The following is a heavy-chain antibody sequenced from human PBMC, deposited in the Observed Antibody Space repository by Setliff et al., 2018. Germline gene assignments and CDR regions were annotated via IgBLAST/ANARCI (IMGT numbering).Heavy chain of an antibody. CDR1: GGTFTNYG. V-gene: IGHV1-69*13. CDR2: IIPTLRGPG. Sequence: ASVKVSCKTSGGTFTNYGFSWVRQAPGQGLEWMGGIIPTLRGPGNYAQKFQGRVTITADESTSTVFMELSSLTSEDTAVYYCARLPARRRYYYYMDVWGGGTTVTVSS. J-gene: IGHJ6*03. D-gene: IGHD6-6*01. CDR3: ARLPARRRYYYYMDV.